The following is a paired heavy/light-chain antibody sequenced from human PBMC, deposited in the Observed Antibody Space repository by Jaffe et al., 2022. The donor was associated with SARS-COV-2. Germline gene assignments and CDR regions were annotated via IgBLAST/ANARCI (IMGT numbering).Light chain of an antibody. CDR3: LQYGSSPKT. J-gene: IGKJ1*01. V-gene: IGKV3-20*01. CDR2: GAS. Sequence: NVLTQSPGTLSVSPGEGASLSCRASQSVNSNYLAWYQHKPGQTPRLLVYGASTRATGVPDRFSGSGSGTDFTLTITRLEPDDFGVFFCLQYGSSPKTFGQGTKVEIK. CDR1: QSVNSNY.
Heavy chain of an antibody. CDR3: AKDSTEGYVYGFLDH. Sequence: EVLLVESGGGWVQPGGSLTLSCEASGFTFGHSAMHWVRRPPGKGLEWVAGINWTGGNLGYGDSVKGRFTISRDNAKNFLYLQIHSLRPEDTAFYYCAKDSTEGYVYGFLDHWGLGVPVTVSS. V-gene: IGHV3-9*01. CDR1: GFTFGHSA. J-gene: IGHJ4*02. CDR2: INWTGGNL. D-gene: IGHD2-15*01.